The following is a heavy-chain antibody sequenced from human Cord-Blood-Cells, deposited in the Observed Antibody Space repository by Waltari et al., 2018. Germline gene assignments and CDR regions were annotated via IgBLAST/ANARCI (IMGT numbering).Heavy chain of an antibody. CDR3: ARGTGVDFWSGYYAFDI. J-gene: IGHJ3*02. CDR2: INHSGST. V-gene: IGHV4-34*01. CDR1: GGSFSGYY. D-gene: IGHD3-3*01. Sequence: QVQLQQWGAGLLKPSETLSLTCAVYGGSFSGYYWSWIRQPPGKGLEWIGEINHSGSTNYNPSLKSRVTRSVDTSKNQFSLKLSSVTAADTAVYYCARGTGVDFWSGYYAFDIWGQGTMVTVSS.